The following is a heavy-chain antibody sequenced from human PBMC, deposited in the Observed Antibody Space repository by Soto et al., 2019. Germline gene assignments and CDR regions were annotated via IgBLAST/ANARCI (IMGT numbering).Heavy chain of an antibody. CDR3: ARVLSHSPILRGSHGAFDI. V-gene: IGHV1-18*01. D-gene: IGHD3-16*01. CDR2: ISAYNGNT. Sequence: ASVKGACKGSGYALTSDGISWVRQAPGQGLEWMAWISAYNGNTNYAQKLQGRVTMTTDTSTSTAYMELRSLVSDDTAVYYCARVLSHSPILRGSHGAFDIWS. J-gene: IGHJ3*02. CDR1: GYALTSDG.